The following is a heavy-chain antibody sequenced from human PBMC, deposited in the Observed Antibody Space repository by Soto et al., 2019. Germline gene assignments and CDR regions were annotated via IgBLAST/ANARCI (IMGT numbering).Heavy chain of an antibody. CDR2: IYSGGST. CDR1: GFTVSSNY. D-gene: IGHD6-19*01. CDR3: ARDGYSSGWYYYFQH. Sequence: EVQLVESGGGLVQPGGSLRLSCAASGFTVSSNYMSWVRQAPGKGLEWVSVIYSGGSTYYADSVKGRFTISRDNSKNTLYLQMNSLRAEDTAVYYCARDGYSSGWYYYFQHWGQGTLVTVSS. V-gene: IGHV3-66*01. J-gene: IGHJ1*01.